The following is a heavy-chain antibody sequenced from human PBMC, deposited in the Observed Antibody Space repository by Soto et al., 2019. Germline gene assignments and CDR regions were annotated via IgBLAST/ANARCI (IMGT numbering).Heavy chain of an antibody. CDR3: AIDPSTGDRFAP. D-gene: IGHD7-27*01. Sequence: GGSLRLSCEASKFTFSNHAMSWVRQAPGKGLEWVSHITGSGDSTHFADSVKGRFTISRDNSKNTLYLQLNSLRVEDTAVYYCAIDPSTGDRFAPRGQGTLVAVPP. J-gene: IGHJ5*02. CDR2: ITGSGDST. V-gene: IGHV3-23*01. CDR1: KFTFSNHA.